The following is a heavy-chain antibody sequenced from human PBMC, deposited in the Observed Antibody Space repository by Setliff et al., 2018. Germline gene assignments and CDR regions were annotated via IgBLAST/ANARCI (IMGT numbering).Heavy chain of an antibody. CDR1: GASITTSNSY. D-gene: IGHD1-26*01. Sequence: KPSETLSLTCTVSGASITTSNSYWGWIRQPPGKGLEWIAHTYYSGNTFYNPSLGSRLTISGDTSKNQFSLKLSSVTAADTAVYYCARRIVGAVDGFDIWGQGTMVTVSS. J-gene: IGHJ3*02. CDR3: ARRIVGAVDGFDI. V-gene: IGHV4-39*01. CDR2: TYYSGNT.